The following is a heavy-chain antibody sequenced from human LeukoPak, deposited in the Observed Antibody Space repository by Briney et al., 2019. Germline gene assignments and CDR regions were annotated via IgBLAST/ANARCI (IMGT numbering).Heavy chain of an antibody. Sequence: GGSLRLSCAASGFTFSGYWMHWVRQAPGKGLVWVSRINSDGSSTSYADSVKGRFTISRDNAKNTLYLQMNSLRVEDTAVYYCANDFWSGYYNDAFDIWGQGTMVTVSS. V-gene: IGHV3-74*01. CDR2: INSDGSST. CDR3: ANDFWSGYYNDAFDI. CDR1: GFTFSGYW. J-gene: IGHJ3*02. D-gene: IGHD3-3*01.